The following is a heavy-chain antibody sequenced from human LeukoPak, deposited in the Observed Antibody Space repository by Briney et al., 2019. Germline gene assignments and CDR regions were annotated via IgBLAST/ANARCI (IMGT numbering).Heavy chain of an antibody. CDR3: ARVYSSGWYGGSYYYYMDV. CDR1: GFTFSSYW. CDR2: IKQDGSEK. V-gene: IGHV3-7*01. J-gene: IGHJ6*03. D-gene: IGHD6-19*01. Sequence: PGGSLRLSCAASGFTFSSYWMSWVRQAPGKGLEWVANIKQDGSEKYYVDSVKGRFTISRDNAKNSLYLQMNSLRAEDTAAYYCARVYSSGWYGGSYYYYMDVWGKGTTVTVSS.